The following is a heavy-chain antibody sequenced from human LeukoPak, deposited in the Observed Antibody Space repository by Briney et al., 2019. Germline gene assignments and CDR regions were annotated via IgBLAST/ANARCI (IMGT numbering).Heavy chain of an antibody. V-gene: IGHV3-7*03. J-gene: IGHJ4*02. CDR2: IKHDGSVK. CDR1: GFTFSTYW. D-gene: IGHD6-13*01. Sequence: GGSLRLSCAASGFTFSTYWMQWVRPAPGKGLGWVANIKHDGSVKYYVDSVKGRFTISRDNAKNSLYLQMNSLRAEDTAVYFCARDDSYSSDYWGQGALVIVSS. CDR3: ARDDSYSSDY.